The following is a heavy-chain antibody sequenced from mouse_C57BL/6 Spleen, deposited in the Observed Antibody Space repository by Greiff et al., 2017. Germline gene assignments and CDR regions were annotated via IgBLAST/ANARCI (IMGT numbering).Heavy chain of an antibody. CDR3: ARDNFSAMDY. CDR1: GYTFTSYW. Sequence: QVQLQQPGAELVRPGSSVKLSCKASGYTFTSYWMQWVKQRPIQGLEWIGNIDPSDSETHYNQKFKDKATLTVDKSSSTAYMQLSSLTSEDSAVYYCARDNFSAMDYWGQGTSVTVSS. CDR2: IDPSDSET. V-gene: IGHV1-52*01. J-gene: IGHJ4*01.